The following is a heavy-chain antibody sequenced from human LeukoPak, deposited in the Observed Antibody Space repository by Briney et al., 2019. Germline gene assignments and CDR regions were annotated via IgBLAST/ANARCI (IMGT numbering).Heavy chain of an antibody. CDR2: IYYSGST. V-gene: IGHV4-59*08. D-gene: IGHD3-3*01. Sequence: SETLSLTCTVSGGSISSYYWSWIRQPPGKGLEWIGYIYYSGSTNYNPSLKSRVTISVDTSKNQFSLKLSSVTAADTAVYYCARSSNDFWSGYYTVGVNYYGMDVWGQGTTVTVSS. CDR3: ARSSNDFWSGYYTVGVNYYGMDV. CDR1: GGSISSYY. J-gene: IGHJ6*02.